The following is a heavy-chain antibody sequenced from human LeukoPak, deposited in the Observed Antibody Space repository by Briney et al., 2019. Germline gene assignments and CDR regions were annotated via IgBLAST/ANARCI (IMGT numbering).Heavy chain of an antibody. D-gene: IGHD6-19*01. CDR2: IDHSGST. CDR1: GGSFSGYY. Sequence: SETLSLTCAVYGGSFSGYYWSWIRQPPGKGLEWIGEIDHSGSTNYNPSLKSRVTISVDTSKNQFSLKLSSVTAADTAVYYCARGPPLYSSGWYAGYWGQGTLVTVSS. CDR3: ARGPPLYSSGWYAGY. V-gene: IGHV4-34*01. J-gene: IGHJ4*02.